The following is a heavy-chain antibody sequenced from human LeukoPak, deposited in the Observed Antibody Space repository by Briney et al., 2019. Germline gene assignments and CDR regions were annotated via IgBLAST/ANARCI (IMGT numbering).Heavy chain of an antibody. J-gene: IGHJ3*02. Sequence: GGSLRLSCVASGFTFNAYSMNWARQAPGKGLEWISYIRSRDGIVSYADSVKGRFTISTDTAKSSLFLQMNGLSADDTAVYYCVRDYVYAFDIWGQGTVVTVSS. CDR2: IRSRDGIV. D-gene: IGHD3-16*01. CDR1: GFTFNAYS. CDR3: VRDYVYAFDI. V-gene: IGHV3-48*01.